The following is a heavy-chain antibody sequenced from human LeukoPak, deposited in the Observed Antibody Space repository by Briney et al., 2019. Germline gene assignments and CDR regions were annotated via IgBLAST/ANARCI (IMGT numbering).Heavy chain of an antibody. J-gene: IGHJ4*02. D-gene: IGHD5-12*01. Sequence: ASVKVSCKTSGYTFTSYGISWVRQAPGHGLEWMGWISAYNRNTNYAQKFQGRVTMTTDTSTSTAYMELRSLRSDDTAVYFCARDQFAIRVLDIVTTTTFDSWGQGTLVTVSS. CDR1: GYTFTSYG. CDR3: ARDQFAIRVLDIVTTTTFDS. CDR2: ISAYNRNT. V-gene: IGHV1-18*01.